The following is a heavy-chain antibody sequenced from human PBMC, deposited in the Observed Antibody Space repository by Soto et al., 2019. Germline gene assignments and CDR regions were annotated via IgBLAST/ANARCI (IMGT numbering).Heavy chain of an antibody. D-gene: IGHD6-13*01. CDR1: GGSFSGYY. V-gene: IGHV4-34*01. Sequence: SETLSLTCAVYGGSFSGYYWSWIRQPPGKGLEWIGEINHSGSTNYNPSLKSRVTISVDTSKNQFSLKLSSVTAADTAVYYCARGPRYSSSWDYYFDYWGQGTLVTVSS. CDR2: INHSGST. J-gene: IGHJ4*02. CDR3: ARGPRYSSSWDYYFDY.